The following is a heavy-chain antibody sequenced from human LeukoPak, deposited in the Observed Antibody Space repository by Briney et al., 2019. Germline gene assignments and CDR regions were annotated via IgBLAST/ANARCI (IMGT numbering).Heavy chain of an antibody. V-gene: IGHV1-18*01. D-gene: IGHD1-7*01. CDR3: ARVRYRLAGTYIDY. CDR2: ISAYNGNT. J-gene: IGHJ4*02. CDR1: GYTFTSYG. Sequence: ASVKVSCKASGYTFTSYGIRWVRQAPGQGLEWMGWISAYNGNTNYAQKFQGRVTMTTDTSTSTAYMELRSLRSDDTAVYYCARVRYRLAGTYIDYWGQGTLVTVSS.